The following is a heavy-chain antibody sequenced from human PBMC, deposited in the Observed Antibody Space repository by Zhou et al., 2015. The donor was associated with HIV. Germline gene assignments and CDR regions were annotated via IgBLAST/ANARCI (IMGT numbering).Heavy chain of an antibody. V-gene: IGHV1-2*02. CDR1: GGTFSTSS. D-gene: IGHD2-8*01. CDR2: ISGESGGT. J-gene: IGHJ5*02. Sequence: QVQVVQSGAEVRKPGSSVKVSCKASGGTFSTSSINWVRQAPGQGLEWMGWISGESGGTKYAQNFQGRLVITRDTSTSTAYMELTRLTSDDTAVYFCARSAMQQLAVRFGVWLDPWGQGTLVTVSS. CDR3: ARSAMQQLAVRFGVWLDP.